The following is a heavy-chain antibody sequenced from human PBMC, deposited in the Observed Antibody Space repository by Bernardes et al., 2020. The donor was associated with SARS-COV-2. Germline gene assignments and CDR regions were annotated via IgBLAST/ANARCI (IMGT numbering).Heavy chain of an antibody. CDR3: ARLYGDQPAY. CDR2: SSDSGVNT. D-gene: IGHD4-17*01. J-gene: IGHJ4*02. Sequence: GGSLRLSCVISGFTLSNYAMSWVRQAPGKGLEWVSASSDSGVNTYYADSVKGRFTISRDNSKKMVYLQMNSLRAEDTAMYYCARLYGDQPAYWGRGTLVTVSS. V-gene: IGHV3-23*01. CDR1: GFTLSNYA.